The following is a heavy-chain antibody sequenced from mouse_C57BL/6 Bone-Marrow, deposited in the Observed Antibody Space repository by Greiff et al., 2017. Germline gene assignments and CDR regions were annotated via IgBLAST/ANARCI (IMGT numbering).Heavy chain of an antibody. D-gene: IGHD2-4*01. CDR2: IHPNSGGT. CDR1: GYTFTSYW. V-gene: IGHV1-64*01. J-gene: IGHJ4*01. Sequence: QVQLQQPGAELVKPGASVKLSCKASGYTFTSYWMHWVKQRPGQGLEWIGMIHPNSGGTNYNEKFKSKATLTVDKSSSTAYMQLSSLTSEDSAVYYCAFDYPYAMDYWGQGTSVTVSS. CDR3: AFDYPYAMDY.